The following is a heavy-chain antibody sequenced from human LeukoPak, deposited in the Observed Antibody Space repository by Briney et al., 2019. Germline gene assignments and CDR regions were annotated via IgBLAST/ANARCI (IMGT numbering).Heavy chain of an antibody. D-gene: IGHD3-10*01. V-gene: IGHV3-43*01. CDR2: INRRGHT. J-gene: IGHJ4*02. CDR1: GFTFDRFT. CDR3: ASLMVRGVMAFDY. Sequence: GGSLRLSCAASGFTFDRFTIHWVRQTPGKGLEWVSLINRRGHTFYADSVKGRFTISRDNAKNSLYLQMNSLRAEDTAVYYCASLMVRGVMAFDYWGQGTLVTVSS.